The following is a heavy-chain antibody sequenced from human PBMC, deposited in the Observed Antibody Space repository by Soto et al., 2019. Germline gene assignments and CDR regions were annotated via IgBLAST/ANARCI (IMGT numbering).Heavy chain of an antibody. Sequence: QVQRVQSGADVKKPGASVKVSCKASGYTFTSYGISWVRQAPGQGLEWMGWISAYNGNTNYAQKLQGRVTMTTDTSTSTAYMELRSLRSDDTAVYYCARRITIFGVVGWFDPWGQGTLVTVSS. CDR3: ARRITIFGVVGWFDP. V-gene: IGHV1-18*04. D-gene: IGHD3-3*01. J-gene: IGHJ5*02. CDR2: ISAYNGNT. CDR1: GYTFTSYG.